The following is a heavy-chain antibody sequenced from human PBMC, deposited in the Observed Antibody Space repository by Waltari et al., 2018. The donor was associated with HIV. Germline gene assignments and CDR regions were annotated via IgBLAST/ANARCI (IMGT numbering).Heavy chain of an antibody. Sequence: QVQLQQWGAGLLRPSETLSLTCAVYGGSFSGYYWSWIRQPPGKGLEWIGESNHSGSSNYNPSLKSRVTISVDTSKNQFSLRLRSVTAADTAVYYCARDSVPSFVYGDYYYYGMDVWSQGTTVTVSS. D-gene: IGHD4-17*01. CDR1: GGSFSGYY. CDR3: ARDSVPSFVYGDYYYYGMDV. J-gene: IGHJ6*01. CDR2: SNHSGSS. V-gene: IGHV4-34*01.